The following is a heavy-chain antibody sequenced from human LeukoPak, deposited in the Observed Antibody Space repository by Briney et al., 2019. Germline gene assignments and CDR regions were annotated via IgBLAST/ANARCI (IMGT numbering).Heavy chain of an antibody. V-gene: IGHV3-23*01. D-gene: IGHD3-22*01. CDR3: ATGGYYDSSGYIRGYAFDI. CDR1: GFTFSSYA. Sequence: GGSLRLSCAASGFTFSSYAMSWVRQAPGKGLEWVSAISGSGGSTYYADSVKGRFTISRDNSKNTLYLQMNSLRAEDTAVYYCATGGYYDSSGYIRGYAFDIWGQGTMVTVSS. CDR2: ISGSGGST. J-gene: IGHJ3*02.